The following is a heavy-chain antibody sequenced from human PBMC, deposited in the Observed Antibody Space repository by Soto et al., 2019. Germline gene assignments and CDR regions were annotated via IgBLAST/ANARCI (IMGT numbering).Heavy chain of an antibody. D-gene: IGHD4-17*01. CDR3: ERTADYGDLNWFDP. V-gene: IGHV4-31*03. CDR2: IHYSGST. CDR1: GGSISSGGYY. J-gene: IGHJ5*02. Sequence: PSETLSLTCTVSGGSISSGGYYWSWIRQHPGKGLEWIGYIHYSGSTYYNPSLKSRVTISVDTSKNQFSLKLSSVTAADTAVYYCERTADYGDLNWFDPWGQGTLVTVSS.